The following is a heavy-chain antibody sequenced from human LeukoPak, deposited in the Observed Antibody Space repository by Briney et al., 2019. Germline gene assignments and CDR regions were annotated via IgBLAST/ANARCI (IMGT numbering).Heavy chain of an antibody. CDR2: IYYSGST. CDR3: ARRIAAAGTFFDY. V-gene: IGHV4-59*08. D-gene: IGHD6-13*01. CDR1: GGSISSYY. Sequence: KPSETLSLTCTVSGGSISSYYWSWIRQPPGKGLEWIGYIYYSGSTNYNPSLKSRVTISVDTSKNQFSLKLSSVTAADTAVYYCARRIAAAGTFFDYWGQGTLVTVSS. J-gene: IGHJ4*02.